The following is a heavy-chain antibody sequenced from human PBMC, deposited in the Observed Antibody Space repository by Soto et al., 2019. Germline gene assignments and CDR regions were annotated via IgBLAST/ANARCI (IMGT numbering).Heavy chain of an antibody. D-gene: IGHD3-22*01. V-gene: IGHV1-69*13. CDR1: GGTFRSYS. J-gene: IGHJ6*02. Sequence: SVKVSCKASGGTFRSYSISWVRQAPGQGLEWMGGIIPVFDITNYAQKFQGRVTITADESTSTAYMELSSLGSDDTAVYYCARPDEGGYSSNHHYYYALDVWGQGTTVTVSS. CDR2: IIPVFDIT. CDR3: ARPDEGGYSSNHHYYYALDV.